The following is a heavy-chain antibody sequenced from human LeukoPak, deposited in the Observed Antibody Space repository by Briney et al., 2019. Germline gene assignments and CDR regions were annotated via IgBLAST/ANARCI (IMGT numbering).Heavy chain of an antibody. CDR3: AKGQVLRYFDWFRPIDY. Sequence: GGSLRLSCADSGFTFNKNAMHWVRQAPGKGLEWVAVISYDGVNTYYADSVKGRFTISRDNSKSTLYLQMNSLRAEDTAVYYCAKGQVLRYFDWFRPIDYWGQGTLVTVSS. J-gene: IGHJ4*02. CDR1: GFTFNKNA. D-gene: IGHD3-9*01. CDR2: ISYDGVNT. V-gene: IGHV3-30-3*01.